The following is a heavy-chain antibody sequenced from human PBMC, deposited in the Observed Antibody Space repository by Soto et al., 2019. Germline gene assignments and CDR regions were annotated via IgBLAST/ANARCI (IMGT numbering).Heavy chain of an antibody. CDR1: GGPISSSSYY. D-gene: IGHD6-13*01. J-gene: IGHJ5*02. Sequence: PSETLSLTCTVSGGPISSSSYYWGWIRKPPGKGLEWIGSIYYSGSTYYNPSLKSRVTISVDTSKNQFSLKLSSVTAADTAVYYCARHGPIAAPGINWFDPWGQGTLVTVSS. V-gene: IGHV4-39*01. CDR2: IYYSGST. CDR3: ARHGPIAAPGINWFDP.